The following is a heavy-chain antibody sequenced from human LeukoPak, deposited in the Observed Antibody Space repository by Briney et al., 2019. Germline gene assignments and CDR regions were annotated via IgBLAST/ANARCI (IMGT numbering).Heavy chain of an antibody. CDR3: VRRAAEWDLLDY. J-gene: IGHJ4*02. Sequence: PGESLKISCKGSGYSFTTYWITWVRQMPGKGLQWMGIIYPGDSDTRYSPSFQGQVTISADKSISTAYLQWSSLKASDTAMYYCVRRAAEWDLLDYWGQGTLVTVSS. V-gene: IGHV5-51*01. D-gene: IGHD1-26*01. CDR1: GYSFTTYW. CDR2: IYPGDSDT.